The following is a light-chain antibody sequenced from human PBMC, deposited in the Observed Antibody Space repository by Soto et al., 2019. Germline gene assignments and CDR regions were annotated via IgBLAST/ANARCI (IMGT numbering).Light chain of an antibody. V-gene: IGKV1-5*01. Sequence: IQMTQFPSSLSASVGDRVTITCRASQSISSWLAWYQQKPGKAPKLLIYDASSLESGVPSRFSGSGSGTEFTLTISSLQPDDFATYYCQQYNSYPVTFGQGTKVDIK. J-gene: IGKJ1*01. CDR2: DAS. CDR3: QQYNSYPVT. CDR1: QSISSW.